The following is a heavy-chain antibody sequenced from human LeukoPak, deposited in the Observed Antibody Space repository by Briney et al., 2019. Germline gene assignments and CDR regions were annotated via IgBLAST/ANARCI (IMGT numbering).Heavy chain of an antibody. Sequence: PGGSLRLSCAASGFIFSSHWMSWVRQAPGKGLEWVASIKEDGSENSYMDSVKGRFTISRDNSKNTLYLQMNSLRAEDTAVYYCARADCGGDCYLYYYYGMDVWGQGTTVTVSS. CDR2: IKEDGSEN. J-gene: IGHJ6*02. CDR3: ARADCGGDCYLYYYYGMDV. D-gene: IGHD2-21*02. V-gene: IGHV3-7*03. CDR1: GFIFSSHW.